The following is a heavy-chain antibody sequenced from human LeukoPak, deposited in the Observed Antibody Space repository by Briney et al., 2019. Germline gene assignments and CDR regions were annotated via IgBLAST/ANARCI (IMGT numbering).Heavy chain of an antibody. CDR1: GFTFDDYA. CDR3: AKGAVWGSYTGEWD. CDR2: ISWNSGSI. Sequence: GGSLRLSCAAFGFTFDDYAMHWVRQAPGKGLEWVSGISWNSGSIGYADSVKGRFTISRDNAKNSLYLQMNSLRPEDTALYYCAKGAVWGSYTGEWDWGQGTLVTVSS. V-gene: IGHV3-9*01. D-gene: IGHD3-16*01. J-gene: IGHJ4*02.